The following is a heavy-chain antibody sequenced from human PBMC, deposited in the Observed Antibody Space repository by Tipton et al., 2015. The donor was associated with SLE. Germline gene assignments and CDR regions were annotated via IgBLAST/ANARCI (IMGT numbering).Heavy chain of an antibody. CDR1: GYSISSDYY. J-gene: IGHJ4*02. CDR2: INHSGSG. D-gene: IGHD6-19*01. V-gene: IGHV4-38-2*02. CDR3: ARQGGQWLDFDY. Sequence: TLSLTCTVSGYSISSDYYWGWIRQPPGKGLEWIGEINHSGSGNNNPSLKSRVTISVDKSNNQFSLKLSSVTAADTAVYYCARQGGQWLDFDYWGQGTLVTVSS.